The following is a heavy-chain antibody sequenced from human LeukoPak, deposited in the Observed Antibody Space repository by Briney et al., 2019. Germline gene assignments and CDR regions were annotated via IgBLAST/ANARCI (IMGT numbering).Heavy chain of an antibody. CDR2: IDGSGGST. Sequence: GGSLRLSCAASGFTLSSSVMHWVRQGPGKVLEYVSGIDGSGGSTHYANSLKDRFIISRDNSKNTLYLQMVSLKPEDRAVYYCAREGHSSGHCGTFDIWGQGTMVTVSS. V-gene: IGHV3-64*01. CDR3: AREGHSSGHCGTFDI. D-gene: IGHD3-22*01. J-gene: IGHJ3*02. CDR1: GFTLSSSV.